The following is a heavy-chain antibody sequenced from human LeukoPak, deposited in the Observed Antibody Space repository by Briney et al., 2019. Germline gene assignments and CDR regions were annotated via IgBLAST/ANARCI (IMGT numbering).Heavy chain of an antibody. V-gene: IGHV3-74*01. CDR1: GFTFSSYW. Sequence: GGSLRLSCAASGFTFSSYWMHWVRQAPGKGLVWVSRINSDGSSTSYADSVKGRFTISRDNAKNTLYLQMNSLRAEGTAVYYCAKRTVVGTLDYWGQGTLVTVSS. J-gene: IGHJ4*02. CDR2: INSDGSST. CDR3: AKRTVVGTLDY. D-gene: IGHD6-13*01.